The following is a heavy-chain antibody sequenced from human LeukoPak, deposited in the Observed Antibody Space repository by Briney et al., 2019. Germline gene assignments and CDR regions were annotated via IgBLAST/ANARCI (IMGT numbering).Heavy chain of an antibody. CDR3: ASHYGDYSFFDY. CDR1: GFTFSSYW. V-gene: IGHV3-7*02. Sequence: GGSLRLSCAASGFTFSSYWMGWVRQAPGKGLVWVAHIKQDGSEKYYVDSVKGRFTISRDSAKNSLYLQMNSLRAEDTAVYYCASHYGDYSFFDYWGQGTLVTVSS. CDR2: IKQDGSEK. J-gene: IGHJ4*02. D-gene: IGHD4-17*01.